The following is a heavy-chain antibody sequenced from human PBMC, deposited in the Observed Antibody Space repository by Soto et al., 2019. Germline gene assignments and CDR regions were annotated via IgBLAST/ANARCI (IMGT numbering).Heavy chain of an antibody. CDR3: AIDSIAAAGTGFDY. D-gene: IGHD6-13*01. CDR1: GGSFSGYY. CDR2: INHSGST. Sequence: SETLSLTCAVYGGSFSGYYWSWIRQPPGKGLEWIGEINHSGSTNYNPSLKSRVTISVDTSKNQFSLKLSSVTAADTAVYYCAIDSIAAAGTGFDYWGQGTLVTVSS. J-gene: IGHJ4*02. V-gene: IGHV4-34*01.